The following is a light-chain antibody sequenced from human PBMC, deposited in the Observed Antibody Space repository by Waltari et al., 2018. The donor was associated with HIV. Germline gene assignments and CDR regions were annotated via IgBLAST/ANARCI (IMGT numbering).Light chain of an antibody. J-gene: IGKJ4*01. CDR1: QSVSSK. CDR3: QQYNNWPALT. V-gene: IGKV3-15*01. CDR2: GAS. Sequence: EIVMLQSPATLSVSPGERATLSCRASQSVSSKLAWYQQKPGQAPRLLIYGASTRATGIPARFSGSGSGTEFTLTISSLQSEDFAVYYCQQYNNWPALTFGGGTKVEIK.